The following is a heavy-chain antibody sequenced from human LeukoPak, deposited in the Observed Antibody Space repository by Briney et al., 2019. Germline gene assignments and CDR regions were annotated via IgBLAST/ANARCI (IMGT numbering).Heavy chain of an antibody. CDR3: ATYYYDSSAFDY. CDR1: GGSISSSSYY. J-gene: IGHJ4*02. V-gene: IGHV4-39*01. Sequence: PSETLSLTCTVSGGSISSSSYYWGWIRQPPGKGLEWIGSIYCSGSTYYNPSLKSRVTISVDTSKNQFSLKLSSVTAADTAVYYCATYYYDSSAFDYWGQGTLVTVSS. CDR2: IYCSGST. D-gene: IGHD3-22*01.